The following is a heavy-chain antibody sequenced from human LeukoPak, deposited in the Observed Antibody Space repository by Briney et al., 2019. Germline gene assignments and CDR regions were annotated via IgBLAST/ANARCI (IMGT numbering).Heavy chain of an antibody. V-gene: IGHV4-59*01. Sequence: SETLSLTCTVSGGSISNYFWSWIRQAPGKGLEYIGFIYYSGNTNYNPSFKSRVTTSVDTSKKQFSLKLSSVTAADTAVYYCAREGIAVADTYYYYYMDVWGKGTWVTVSS. J-gene: IGHJ6*03. CDR1: GGSISNYF. D-gene: IGHD6-19*01. CDR2: IYYSGNT. CDR3: AREGIAVADTYYYYYMDV.